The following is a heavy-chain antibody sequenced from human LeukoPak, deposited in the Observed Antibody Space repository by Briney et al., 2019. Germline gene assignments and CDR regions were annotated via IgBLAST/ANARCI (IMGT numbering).Heavy chain of an antibody. Sequence: GGSLRLSCAASGFTFSTYAMSWVRQAPGKGLEWVSGISASGGSTYYADSVQGRFTISRDNSKNTLYLQMNSLRAEDTAVYYCAKDTRPDYWGQGTLVTVSS. CDR3: AKDTRPDY. CDR2: ISASGGST. CDR1: GFTFSTYA. J-gene: IGHJ4*02. V-gene: IGHV3-23*01.